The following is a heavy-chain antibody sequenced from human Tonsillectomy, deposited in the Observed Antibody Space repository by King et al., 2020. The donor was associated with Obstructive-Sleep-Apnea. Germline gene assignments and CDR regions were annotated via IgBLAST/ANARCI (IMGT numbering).Heavy chain of an antibody. Sequence: VQLQESGPGLVQPLQTLSLTCTVSNGSISSGNYYWSWIRQHPGKGLEWIGYIYYSGNTHYNPSLKSRVTISVDTSKNQFSLRLTSVTAADTAVYYCARDRGDILTGYYRVHDAFDIWGQGTVVIVSS. V-gene: IGHV4-31*03. CDR3: ARDRGDILTGYYRVHDAFDI. CDR2: IYYSGNT. D-gene: IGHD3-9*01. CDR1: NGSISSGNYY. J-gene: IGHJ3*02.